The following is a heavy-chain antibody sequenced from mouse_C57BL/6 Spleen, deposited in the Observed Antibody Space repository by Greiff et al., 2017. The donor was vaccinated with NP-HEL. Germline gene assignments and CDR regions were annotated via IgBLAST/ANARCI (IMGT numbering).Heavy chain of an antibody. Sequence: EVQVVESGGGLVKPGGSLKLSCAASGFTFSDYGMHWVRQAPEKGLEWVAYISSGSSTLYYADTVKGRFTISRDNAKNTLFLQMTSLRSEDTAMYYCARETLSTGYFDVWGTGTTVTVSS. CDR2: ISSGSSTL. J-gene: IGHJ1*03. CDR1: GFTFSDYG. D-gene: IGHD3-2*01. V-gene: IGHV5-17*01. CDR3: ARETLSTGYFDV.